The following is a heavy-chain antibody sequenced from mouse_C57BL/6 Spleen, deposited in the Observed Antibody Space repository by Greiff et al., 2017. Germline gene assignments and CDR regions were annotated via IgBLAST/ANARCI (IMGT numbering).Heavy chain of an antibody. CDR3: ARYYYGSSTRYFDV. D-gene: IGHD1-1*01. CDR1: GYTFTSYW. Sequence: QVQLKQPGTELVKPGASVKLSCKASGYTFTSYWMHWVKQRPGQGLEWIGNINPSNGGTNYNEKFKSKATLTVDKSSSTAYMQLSSLTSEASAVYYCARYYYGSSTRYFDVWGTGTTVTGSS. CDR2: INPSNGGT. V-gene: IGHV1-53*01. J-gene: IGHJ1*03.